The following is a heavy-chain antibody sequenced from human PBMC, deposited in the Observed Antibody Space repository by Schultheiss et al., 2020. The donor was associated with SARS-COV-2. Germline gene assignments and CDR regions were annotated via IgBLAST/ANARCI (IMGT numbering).Heavy chain of an antibody. D-gene: IGHD6-19*01. CDR2: ISGSGGST. CDR3: AREGGSGFNNWFDP. V-gene: IGHV3-23*01. CDR1: GFTFSSYA. Sequence: GESLKISCAASGFTFSSYAMSWVRQAPGKGLEWVSAISGSGGSTYYADSVKGRFTISRDNSKNTLYLQINSLKAEDTAVYYCAREGGSGFNNWFDPWGQGTLVTVSS. J-gene: IGHJ5*02.